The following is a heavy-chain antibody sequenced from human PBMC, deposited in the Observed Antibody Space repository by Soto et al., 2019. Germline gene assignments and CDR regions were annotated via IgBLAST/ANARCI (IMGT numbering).Heavy chain of an antibody. CDR2: ISSSSSYI. V-gene: IGHV3-21*01. D-gene: IGHD3-10*01. CDR3: ARDSGGGFRHIYYYGSGSPDILFDI. CDR1: GFTFSSYS. Sequence: GGSLRLSCAASGFTFSSYSMNLVRQAPGKGLEWVSSISSSSSYIYYADSVKGRLTISRDNAKNSLYLQMNSLRAEDTAVYYCARDSGGGFRHIYYYGSGSPDILFDIWGQGTMVTVSS. J-gene: IGHJ3*02.